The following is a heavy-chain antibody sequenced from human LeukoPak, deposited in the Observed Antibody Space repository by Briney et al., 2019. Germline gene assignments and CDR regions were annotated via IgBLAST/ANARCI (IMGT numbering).Heavy chain of an antibody. J-gene: IGHJ4*02. Sequence: SETLSLTCSVSGYSISSGYYWGWIRQPPGKGLEWIASIYHSGSTYYNPSLKSRVTISVDMSKNQLSLKMSSVTAADTAVYYCARDQTRGLVYYWGQGTLVTVSS. V-gene: IGHV4-38-2*02. CDR2: IYHSGST. CDR3: ARDQTRGLVYY. CDR1: GYSISSGYY. D-gene: IGHD3-10*01.